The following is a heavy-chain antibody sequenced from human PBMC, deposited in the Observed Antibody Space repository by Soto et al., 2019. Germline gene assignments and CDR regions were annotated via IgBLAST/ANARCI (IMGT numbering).Heavy chain of an antibody. CDR2: VTTDTI. CDR3: ARDRMVFNY. CDR1: GFTFSDYF. Sequence: QVQLVESGGGLVKAGESLTLSCAASGFTFSDYFMPWIRQAPGKGLEWVSYVTTDTIHYADAVKGRFTLSRDSAKNSLYLQMINLRAEDTGVYYCARDRMVFNYWGQGALVTVSS. J-gene: IGHJ4*02. V-gene: IGHV3-11*01. D-gene: IGHD2-8*01.